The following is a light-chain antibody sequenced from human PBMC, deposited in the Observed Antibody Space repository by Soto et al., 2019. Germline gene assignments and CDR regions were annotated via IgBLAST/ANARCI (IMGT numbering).Light chain of an antibody. CDR3: QQYGSSPLT. J-gene: IGKJ4*01. CDR1: QRVSSSY. Sequence: EIVLTQYPGTLSLSPGERAALSCRASQRVSSSYLAWYQQKPGQAPRLLIYGASSRATGIPDRFSGSGSGTDFTLTISRLEPEDFAVYYCQQYGSSPLTFGGGTTVEIK. CDR2: GAS. V-gene: IGKV3-20*01.